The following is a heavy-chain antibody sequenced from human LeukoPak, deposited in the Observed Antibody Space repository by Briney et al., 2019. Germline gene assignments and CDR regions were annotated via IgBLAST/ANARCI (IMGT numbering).Heavy chain of an antibody. D-gene: IGHD4-23*01. J-gene: IGHJ1*01. CDR2: IRNDGGYT. V-gene: IGHV3-30*02. Sequence: GGSLRLSCAASGFTLSNYGLHWVRQAPGKGLECVSFIRNDGGYTFYAGSVRGRFTISRDNSKNTLYLQMNSLRAEDTAVYYCAKSYGGNFRGGYLQHWGQGTLVTVSS. CDR3: AKSYGGNFRGGYLQH. CDR1: GFTLSNYG.